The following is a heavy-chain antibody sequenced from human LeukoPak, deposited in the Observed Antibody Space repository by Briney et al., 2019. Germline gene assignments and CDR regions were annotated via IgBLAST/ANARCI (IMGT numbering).Heavy chain of an antibody. CDR1: GGTFSNYA. CDR2: IIPIFDTP. J-gene: IGHJ3*02. CDR3: ASQLFHLDSSGYSLDALDI. Sequence: GGSVKVSCKTSGGTFSNYAISWVRQAPGQGLEWMGVIIPIFDTPSYAQKWQGRVTITTDESTSTAYMELRSLRSGDTAVYYCASQLFHLDSSGYSLDALDIWGQGTMVTVSS. V-gene: IGHV1-69*05. D-gene: IGHD3-22*01.